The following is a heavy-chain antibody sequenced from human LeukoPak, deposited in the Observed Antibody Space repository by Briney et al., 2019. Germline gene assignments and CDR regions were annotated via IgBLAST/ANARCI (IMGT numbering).Heavy chain of an antibody. D-gene: IGHD6-19*01. Sequence: ASVKVSCKASGYTFTGYYLHWVRQAPGQGLERMGWINPNSGGTNYAQKFQGRVTMTRDTSISTAYLELSRLTSDDTAVYFCARRHTSGWYYFDSWGQGTLVTVSS. CDR1: GYTFTGYY. V-gene: IGHV1-2*02. J-gene: IGHJ4*02. CDR3: ARRHTSGWYYFDS. CDR2: INPNSGGT.